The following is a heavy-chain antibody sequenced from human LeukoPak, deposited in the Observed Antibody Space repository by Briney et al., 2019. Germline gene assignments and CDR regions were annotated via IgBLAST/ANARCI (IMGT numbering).Heavy chain of an antibody. D-gene: IGHD3-22*01. Sequence: KSSETLSLTCTVSGYSISSGYYWGWIRQPPGKGLEWIGRIYHSGSTYYNPSLKSRVTISVDTSKNQFSLKLSSVTAADTAVYYCARAPSDSSGYSSYYYYMDVWGKGTTVTVSS. CDR3: ARAPSDSSGYSSYYYYMDV. V-gene: IGHV4-38-2*02. CDR1: GYSISSGYY. CDR2: IYHSGST. J-gene: IGHJ6*03.